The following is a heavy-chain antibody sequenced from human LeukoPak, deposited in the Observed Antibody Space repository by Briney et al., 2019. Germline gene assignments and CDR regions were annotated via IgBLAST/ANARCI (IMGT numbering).Heavy chain of an antibody. Sequence: GGSLRLSCAASGFTFSSYEMNWVRQAPGKGLEGVSNISSGSSAIFSADALKGRFTISRDDAKTLLYLDMNSLRAEDTAVYYCARENRGIITRPIDYWGQGTLVTVSS. V-gene: IGHV3-48*03. CDR3: ARENRGIITRPIDY. CDR2: ISSGSSAI. J-gene: IGHJ4*02. D-gene: IGHD3-10*01. CDR1: GFTFSSYE.